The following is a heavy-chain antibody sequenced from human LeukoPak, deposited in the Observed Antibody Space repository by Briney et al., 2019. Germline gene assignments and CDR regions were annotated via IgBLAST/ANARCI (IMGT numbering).Heavy chain of an antibody. CDR3: ARFVVVVVPAATDYYYMDV. D-gene: IGHD2-2*01. Sequence: GESLKISCKGSGYSFTSYWIGWVRPMPGKGLEWMGIIYPVDSATRYSPSFQSQATISADKSISTAYLQWSSLKASDTAMYYCARFVVVVVPAATDYYYMDVWGKGTTVTISS. CDR1: GYSFTSYW. V-gene: IGHV5-51*01. J-gene: IGHJ6*03. CDR2: IYPVDSAT.